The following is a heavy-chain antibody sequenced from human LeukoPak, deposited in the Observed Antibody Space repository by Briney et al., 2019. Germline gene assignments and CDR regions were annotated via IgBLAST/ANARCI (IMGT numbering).Heavy chain of an antibody. CDR3: ARGEADYGDYPEYFQH. Sequence: PGGSLRLSCVASEFTFSSYSMNWVRQAPGKGLEWVSSISSSSSYIYYADSVKGRFTISRDNAKNSLYLQMNSLRAEDTAVYYCARGEADYGDYPEYFQHWGQGTLVTVSS. CDR1: EFTFSSYS. J-gene: IGHJ1*01. D-gene: IGHD4-17*01. CDR2: ISSSSSYI. V-gene: IGHV3-21*01.